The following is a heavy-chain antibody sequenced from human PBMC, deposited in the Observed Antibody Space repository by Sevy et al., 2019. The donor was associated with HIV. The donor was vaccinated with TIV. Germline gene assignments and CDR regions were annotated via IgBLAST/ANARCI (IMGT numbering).Heavy chain of an antibody. V-gene: IGHV3-23*01. J-gene: IGHJ4*02. CDR3: AKDLYSSVWPWAFDY. CDR2: ISSRGDGT. D-gene: IGHD4-4*01. CDR1: GFTFSDYA. Sequence: GGSLRLSCVASGFTFSDYAMSWVRQAPGKGLEWVAGISSRGDGTYYADSVTGRFTISRDNLKNTLYLQMNSLRAEDTATYYCAKDLYSSVWPWAFDYWGQGTPVTVSS.